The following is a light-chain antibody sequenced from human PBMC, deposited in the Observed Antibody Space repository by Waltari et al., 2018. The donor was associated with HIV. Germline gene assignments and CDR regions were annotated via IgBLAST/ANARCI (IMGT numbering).Light chain of an antibody. V-gene: IGLV2-8*01. CDR1: SSDVGGYNY. J-gene: IGLJ3*02. CDR3: SSYAGSNNKV. Sequence: QSALTQPPSASGSPGQSVTISCTGTSSDVGGYNYVSWYQQHPGKAPKLMIYAVSKRPSGVPKRVSGSKSGNTASLTVSGLQAEDEADYYCSSYAGSNNKVFGGGTKLTVL. CDR2: AVS.